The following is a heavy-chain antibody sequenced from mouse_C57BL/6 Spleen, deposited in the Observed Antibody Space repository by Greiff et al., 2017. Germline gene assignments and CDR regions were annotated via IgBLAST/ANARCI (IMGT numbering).Heavy chain of an antibody. V-gene: IGHV1-82*01. J-gene: IGHJ3*01. CDR1: GYAFSSSW. CDR3: ARKTEYGSLFAY. D-gene: IGHD1-1*01. CDR2: IYPGDGDT. Sequence: VQLQQSGPELVKPGSSVKISCKASGYAFSSSWMNWVKQRPGKGLEWIGRIYPGDGDTNYKGKFKGKATLTADKSSSTAYMQLSSLTSEDAAVYFCARKTEYGSLFAYWGKETLVTVSA.